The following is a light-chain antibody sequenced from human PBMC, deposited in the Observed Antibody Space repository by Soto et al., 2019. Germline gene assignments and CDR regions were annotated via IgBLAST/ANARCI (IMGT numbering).Light chain of an antibody. CDR2: EVN. CDR1: SSDVGSCNC. V-gene: IGLV2-23*02. Sequence: QSALTQPASVSGSPGQSITISCTGTSSDVGSCNCVSWYQQHPGKAPTLMIYEVNKRPSGISNRFSGSKSGNTASLTISGLQAEYEADYYFCSSVGSPNWVFGGGTKLTVL. J-gene: IGLJ3*02. CDR3: CSSVGSPNWV.